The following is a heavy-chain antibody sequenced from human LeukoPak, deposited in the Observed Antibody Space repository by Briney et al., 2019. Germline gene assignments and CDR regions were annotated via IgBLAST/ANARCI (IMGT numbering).Heavy chain of an antibody. Sequence: PSETLSLTCAVYGGSFSGYYWSWIRQPPGKGLESIGEINHSGSTNYNPSLKSRVTISVDTSKNQFSLKLSSVTAADTAVYYCARALPGYCTNGVCYRLAGSQYYFDYWGQGTLVTVSS. CDR1: GGSFSGYY. CDR2: INHSGST. D-gene: IGHD2-8*01. CDR3: ARALPGYCTNGVCYRLAGSQYYFDY. V-gene: IGHV4-34*01. J-gene: IGHJ4*02.